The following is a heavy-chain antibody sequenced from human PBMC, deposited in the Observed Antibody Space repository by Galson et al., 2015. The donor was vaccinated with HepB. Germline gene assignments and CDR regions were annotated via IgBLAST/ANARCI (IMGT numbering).Heavy chain of an antibody. CDR1: GPTFTSNY. V-gene: IGHV1-46*01. CDR3: AREGLTLKHFDY. D-gene: IGHD4/OR15-4a*01. J-gene: IGHJ4*02. CDR2: INPRDSST. Sequence: SVKVSCKAAGPTFTSNYIHWVRQAPGQGLEWMGLINPRDSSTDYAPKFQGRVTVTRDTSTSTIYMELSSLTSEDTAVYYCAREGLTLKHFDYWGQGTLVTVSS.